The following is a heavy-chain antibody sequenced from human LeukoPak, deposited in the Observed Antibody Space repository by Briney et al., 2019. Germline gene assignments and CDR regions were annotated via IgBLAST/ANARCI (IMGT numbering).Heavy chain of an antibody. CDR1: GYTFTSYD. CDR3: ARVYCSGGSCYSTNWFDP. CDR2: MTPNSGNT. Sequence: ASVKVSCKASGYTFTSYDINWVRQATGQGLEWMGWMTPNSGNTGYAQKFQGRVTITRNTSISTAYMELSSLRSEDTAVYYCARVYCSGGSCYSTNWFDPWGQGTLVTVSS. D-gene: IGHD2-15*01. J-gene: IGHJ5*02. V-gene: IGHV1-8*03.